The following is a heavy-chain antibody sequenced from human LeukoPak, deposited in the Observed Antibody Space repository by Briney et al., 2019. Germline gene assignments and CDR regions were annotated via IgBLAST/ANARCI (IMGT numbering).Heavy chain of an antibody. CDR2: IHYSGST. J-gene: IGHJ3*02. CDR1: GGSNSSYY. Sequence: SETLSLTCTVSGGSNSSYYWSWIRQPPGKGLEWIGYIHYSGSTNYNPSLKSRVTISVDTSKNQFSLKLSSVTAADTAVYYCARDRLLDAFDIWGQGTMVTVSS. V-gene: IGHV4-59*01. D-gene: IGHD2-21*02. CDR3: ARDRLLDAFDI.